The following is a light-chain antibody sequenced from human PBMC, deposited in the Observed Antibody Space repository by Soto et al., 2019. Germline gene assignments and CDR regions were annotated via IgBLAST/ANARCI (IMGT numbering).Light chain of an antibody. J-gene: IGKJ1*01. Sequence: IQLTQSPSSLSASVGDRVTITCRASQTMSIYLNWYQQKPGKAPKLLIYGASSLQSGVPSRFSDSGSGTDFTLTISSLQPEDFGTYYCQQSFSTPRTFGQGTKVDIK. CDR3: QQSFSTPRT. CDR1: QTMSIY. CDR2: GAS. V-gene: IGKV1-39*01.